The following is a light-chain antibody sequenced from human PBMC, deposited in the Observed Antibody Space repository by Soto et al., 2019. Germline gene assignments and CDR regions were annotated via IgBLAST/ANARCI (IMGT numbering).Light chain of an antibody. CDR3: QHFDDSLT. Sequence: EIVLTQSPGTLSLSPGERATLSCRASQSVDSSTLAWYHQKPGQAPRLLVSGASNRATGIPDRFSGSGSGTDFTLTISRLEPEDCAAYYCQHFDDSLTFGGGTKVEIK. CDR2: GAS. CDR1: QSVDSST. J-gene: IGKJ4*01. V-gene: IGKV3-20*01.